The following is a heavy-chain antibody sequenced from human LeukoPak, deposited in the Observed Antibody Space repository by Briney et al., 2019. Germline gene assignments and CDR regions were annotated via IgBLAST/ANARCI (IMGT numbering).Heavy chain of an antibody. CDR3: ARGHFWSGYTYQDYFYYMDV. V-gene: IGHV3-64*01. J-gene: IGHJ6*03. D-gene: IGHD3-3*02. CDR2: ISYNGDGT. CDR1: GFSFSKFA. Sequence: GGSLRLSCAASGFSFSKFAMHWVRQAPGRGLESVSGISYNGDGTYYANSVKGRFTISRDNSKKTLYLQVGSLRVEDMGVYYCARGHFWSGYTYQDYFYYMDVWGKGPRSPSP.